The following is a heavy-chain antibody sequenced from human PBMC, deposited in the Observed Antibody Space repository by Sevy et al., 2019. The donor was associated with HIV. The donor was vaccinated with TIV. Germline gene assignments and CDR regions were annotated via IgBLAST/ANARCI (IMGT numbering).Heavy chain of an antibody. J-gene: IGHJ4*02. CDR1: GGSISSYY. Sequence: SETLSLTCTVSGGSISSYYWSWIRQPAGKGLEWIGRIYTSGSTNYNPSLKSRVTMSVDASKNQFSLKLSSVTAADTAVYYCASSGRVYGDLLFDYWGQRTLVTVSS. CDR3: ASSGRVYGDLLFDY. V-gene: IGHV4-4*07. CDR2: IYTSGST. D-gene: IGHD4-17*01.